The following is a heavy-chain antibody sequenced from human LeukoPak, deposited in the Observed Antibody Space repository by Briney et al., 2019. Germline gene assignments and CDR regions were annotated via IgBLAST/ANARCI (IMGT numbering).Heavy chain of an antibody. D-gene: IGHD5-18*01. V-gene: IGHV4-4*07. Sequence: PSETLSLTCTVSGGSISSYYWSWIRQPAGKGLEWIGRIYTSGSTNYNPSLKSRVTMSVDTSKNQFSLKLSSVAAADTAVYYCAGYRGWDTAMVARGYWGQGTLVTVSS. CDR2: IYTSGST. CDR1: GGSISSYY. J-gene: IGHJ4*02. CDR3: AGYRGWDTAMVARGY.